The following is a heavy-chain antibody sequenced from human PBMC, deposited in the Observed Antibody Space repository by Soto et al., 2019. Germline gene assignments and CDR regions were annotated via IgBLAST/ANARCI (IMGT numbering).Heavy chain of an antibody. CDR3: ARLGYCSNTDCGPVGP. Sequence: QVQLQESGPGLVKLSQTLSLTCTVSGASISSGGYYWSWIRQHPGKGLEWIGYMFYSGSTYYNPSLKSRVTMSLDTSKNQFSLKLSSVTAADPAVYYCARLGYCSNTDCGPVGPWGQGILATVSS. CDR2: MFYSGST. D-gene: IGHD2-2*01. J-gene: IGHJ5*02. CDR1: GASISSGGYY. V-gene: IGHV4-31*03.